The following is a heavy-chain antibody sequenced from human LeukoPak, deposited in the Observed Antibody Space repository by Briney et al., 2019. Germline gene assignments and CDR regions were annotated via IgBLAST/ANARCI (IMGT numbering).Heavy chain of an antibody. J-gene: IGHJ4*02. CDR3: ASTPRYYGSGSYYFDY. CDR1: GGSISSSSYY. D-gene: IGHD3-10*01. Sequence: SETLPLTCTVSGGSISSSSYYWGWIRQPPGKGLEWIGSIYYSGSTYYNPSLKSRVTISVDTSKNQFSLKLSSVTAADTAVYYCASTPRYYGSGSYYFDYWGQGTLVTVSS. CDR2: IYYSGST. V-gene: IGHV4-39*07.